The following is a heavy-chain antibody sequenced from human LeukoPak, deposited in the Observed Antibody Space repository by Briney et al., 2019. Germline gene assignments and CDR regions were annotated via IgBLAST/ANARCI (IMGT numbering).Heavy chain of an antibody. CDR3: ARSDPMIVVVIDAFDI. CDR1: GYTFTSYD. D-gene: IGHD3-22*01. Sequence: ASVKVSCKASGYTFTSYDINWVRQATGQGLEWMGWMNPNSGNTGYAQKFQGRVTMTRNTSISTAYMELSSLRSEDTAVYYCARSDPMIVVVIDAFDIWGQGTMVTVSS. CDR2: MNPNSGNT. J-gene: IGHJ3*02. V-gene: IGHV1-8*01.